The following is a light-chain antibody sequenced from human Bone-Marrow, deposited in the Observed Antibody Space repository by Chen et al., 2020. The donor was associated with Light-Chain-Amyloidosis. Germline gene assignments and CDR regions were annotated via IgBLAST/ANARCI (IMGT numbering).Light chain of an antibody. CDR2: EAT. CDR1: SSDTGSYNH. CDR3: CSYAGSDTVV. Sequence: SALTQPAPVSASPGQSITISCTGTSSDTGSYNHVSWYQHHPGKAPKVLIYEATKRTSGVSSRFSGSKSANTASLTISGLQAEDEASFYCCSYAGSDTVVFGGGTMLTVL. J-gene: IGLJ3*02. V-gene: IGLV2-23*02.